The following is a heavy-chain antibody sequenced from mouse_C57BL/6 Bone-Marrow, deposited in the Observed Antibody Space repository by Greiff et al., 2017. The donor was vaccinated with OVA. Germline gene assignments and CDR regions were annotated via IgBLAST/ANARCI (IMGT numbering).Heavy chain of an antibody. Sequence: VQLKESGPELVKPGASVKIPCKASGYTFTDYNMDWVKQSHGKSLEWIGDINPNNGGTIYNQKFKGKATSTVDKSSSTAYMELRSLTSEDTAVYYCARRLRWYFDVWGTGTTVTVSS. D-gene: IGHD1-1*01. J-gene: IGHJ1*03. V-gene: IGHV1-18*01. CDR1: GYTFTDYN. CDR2: INPNNGGT. CDR3: ARRLRWYFDV.